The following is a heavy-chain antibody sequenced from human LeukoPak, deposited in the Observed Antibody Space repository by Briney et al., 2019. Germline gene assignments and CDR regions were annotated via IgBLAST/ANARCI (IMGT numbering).Heavy chain of an antibody. CDR1: GGSISSSSYY. V-gene: IGHV4-39*07. CDR3: ARGIRSSSVGLDY. D-gene: IGHD6-6*01. Sequence: SETLSLTCTVSGGSISSSSYYWGWIHQPPGKGLEWIGEINHSGSTNYNPSLKSRVTISVDTSRNQFSLKLSSVTAADTAVYYCARGIRSSSVGLDYWGQGTLVTVSS. CDR2: INHSGST. J-gene: IGHJ4*02.